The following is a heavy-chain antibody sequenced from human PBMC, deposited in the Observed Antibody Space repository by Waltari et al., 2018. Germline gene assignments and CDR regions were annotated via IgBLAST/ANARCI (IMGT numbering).Heavy chain of an antibody. CDR3: ARLTIFGVIN. D-gene: IGHD3-3*01. J-gene: IGHJ4*02. CDR2: IYYSGST. V-gene: IGHV4-39*01. Sequence: QLQLQESGPGLVKPSETLSLTCTVSGYSITRSSYYWGWIRQPPGKGLEWIGSIYYSGSTYYNPSLKSRVTISVDTSKNQFSLKLSSVTAADTAVYYCARLTIFGVINWGQGTLVTVSS. CDR1: GYSITRSSYY.